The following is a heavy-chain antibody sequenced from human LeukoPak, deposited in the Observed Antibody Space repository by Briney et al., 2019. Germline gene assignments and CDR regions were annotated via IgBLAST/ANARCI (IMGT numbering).Heavy chain of an antibody. CDR2: IWYDGSNK. CDR1: GFTFSSYG. J-gene: IGHJ5*02. V-gene: IGHV3-33*06. CDR3: AKAMGPVVPAANELDP. D-gene: IGHD2-2*01. Sequence: PGGSLRLSCAASGFTFSSYGMHWVRQAPGKGLEWVAVIWYDGSNKYYADSVKGRFTISRDNSKNTLYLQMNSLRAEDTAVYYCAKAMGPVVPAANELDPWGQGTLVTVSS.